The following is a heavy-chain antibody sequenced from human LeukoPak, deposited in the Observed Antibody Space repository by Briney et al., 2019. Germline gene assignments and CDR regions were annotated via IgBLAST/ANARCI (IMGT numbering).Heavy chain of an antibody. CDR1: GFTFSRNA. CDR3: AKRLRDIVGARNAFDI. D-gene: IGHD1-26*01. J-gene: IGHJ3*02. V-gene: IGHV3-23*01. Sequence: HPGGSLRLSCAASGFTFSRNAMSWVRQAPGKGLEWVSAISGSGGSTDYADSVKGRFTISRDNSKNTLCLQMSSLRAEDTAVYYCAKRLRDIVGARNAFDIWGQGTMVSVSS. CDR2: ISGSGGST.